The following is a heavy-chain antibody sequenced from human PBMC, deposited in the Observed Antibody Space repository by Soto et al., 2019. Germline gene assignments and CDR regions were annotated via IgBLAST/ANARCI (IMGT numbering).Heavy chain of an antibody. D-gene: IGHD2-21*02. J-gene: IGHJ4*02. CDR3: AKDKVPVVVTAPFDY. V-gene: IGHV3-30*18. CDR1: GFNFSSYG. Sequence: QVQLVESGGGVVQPGRSLRLSCAASGFNFSSYGMHWVRQAPGKGLEWVAVISYDGSNKYYADSVKGRFTVSRDKSKNTLYLQLNSLRAEDTAVYYCAKDKVPVVVTAPFDYWGQGTLVTVSS. CDR2: ISYDGSNK.